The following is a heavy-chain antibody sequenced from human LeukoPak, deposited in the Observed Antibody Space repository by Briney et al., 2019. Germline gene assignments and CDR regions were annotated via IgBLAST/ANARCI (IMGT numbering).Heavy chain of an antibody. D-gene: IGHD4-11*01. J-gene: IGHJ4*02. CDR2: IYHSGST. V-gene: IGHV4-30-2*01. CDR1: GGSISSGGYY. Sequence: SGTLSLTCTVSGGSISSGGYYWSWIRQPPGKGLEWIGYIYHSGSTYYNPSLKSRVTISVDRSKNQFSLKLSSVTAADTAVYYCASDTYSNGRFDYWGQGTLVTVSS. CDR3: ASDTYSNGRFDY.